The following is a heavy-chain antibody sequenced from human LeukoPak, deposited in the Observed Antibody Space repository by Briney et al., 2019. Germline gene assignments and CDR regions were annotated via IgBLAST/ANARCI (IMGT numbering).Heavy chain of an antibody. CDR2: IGGSGGST. V-gene: IGHV3-23*01. J-gene: IGHJ4*02. D-gene: IGHD3-22*01. CDR1: GFTFSNAW. CDR3: AKAGTMIVVVINAFDY. Sequence: PGGPLRLSCAVSGFTFSNAWMNWVRQAPGKGLEWVSAIGGSGGSTYYADSVKGRVTISRDNSKNTLYLQMNSLRAEDTAVYYCAKAGTMIVVVINAFDYWGQGTMVTVSS.